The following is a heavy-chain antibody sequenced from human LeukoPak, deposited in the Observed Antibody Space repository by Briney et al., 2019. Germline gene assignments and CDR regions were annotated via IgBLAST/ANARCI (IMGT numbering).Heavy chain of an antibody. V-gene: IGHV1-3*01. J-gene: IGHJ4*02. Sequence: ASVKVSCKASGYTFTAHAVHWVRQAPGQRLEWMGWINVANGDTGYSQKFQGRVTITSDTSASTGYMEMISLISEDTAVYYCARGSSGSYLGGFDYWGQGTLVTVSS. CDR1: GYTFTAHA. CDR2: INVANGDT. D-gene: IGHD1-26*01. CDR3: ARGSSGSYLGGFDY.